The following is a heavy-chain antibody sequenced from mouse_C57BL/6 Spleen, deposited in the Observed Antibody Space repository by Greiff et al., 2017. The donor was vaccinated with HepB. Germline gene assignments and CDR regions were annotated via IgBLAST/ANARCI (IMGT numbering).Heavy chain of an antibody. Sequence: VQLQQPGAELVRPGTSVKLSCKASGYTFTSYWMHWVKQRPGQGLEWIGMIAPYDSYTNYNQKFKGKATLTVDTSSNTSYMQLSSLTSEDSADYYGARTRYYGNYGEGYAMDYWGQGTSVTVSS. CDR2: IAPYDSYT. J-gene: IGHJ4*01. V-gene: IGHV1-59*01. CDR3: ARTRYYGNYGEGYAMDY. D-gene: IGHD2-1*01. CDR1: GYTFTSYW.